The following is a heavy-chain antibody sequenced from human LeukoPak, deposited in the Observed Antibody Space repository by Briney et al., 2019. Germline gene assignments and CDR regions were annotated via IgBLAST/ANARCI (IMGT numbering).Heavy chain of an antibody. V-gene: IGHV3-64*01. J-gene: IGHJ4*02. CDR2: ISSNGGDT. CDR1: GFTFSRYG. Sequence: GGSLRLSCAASGFTFSRYGMHWVRQAPGKGLEYVSGISSNGGDTHYANSVKGRFTISRDDSKKTLFLQMGSLRVEDMAVYYCVRRTTAGPFDYWGQGTLVTVSS. CDR3: VRRTTAGPFDY. D-gene: IGHD1-1*01.